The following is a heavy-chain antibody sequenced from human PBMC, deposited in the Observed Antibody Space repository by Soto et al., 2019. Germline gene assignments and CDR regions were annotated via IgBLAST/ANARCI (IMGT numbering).Heavy chain of an antibody. CDR3: ARDHRGDFWSGRKIRDAFDI. V-gene: IGHV3-20*01. D-gene: IGHD3-3*01. Sequence: PGGSLRLSCAASGFTFDDYGMSWVRQAPGEGLEWVSGINWNGGSTGYADSVKGRFTISRDNAKNSLYLQMNSLRAEDTALYHCARDHRGDFWSGRKIRDAFDIWGQGTMVTVSS. J-gene: IGHJ3*02. CDR2: INWNGGST. CDR1: GFTFDDYG.